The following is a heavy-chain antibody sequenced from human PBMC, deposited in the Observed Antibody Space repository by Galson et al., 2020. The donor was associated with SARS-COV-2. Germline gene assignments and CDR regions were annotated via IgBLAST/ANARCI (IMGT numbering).Heavy chain of an antibody. CDR1: GFTFSTYA. CDR3: AKETLYCSGGSCYYDFDY. J-gene: IGHJ4*02. CDR2: ISSSGGNT. V-gene: IGHV3-23*01. D-gene: IGHD2-15*01. Sequence: GGSLRLSCAASGFTFSTYAMSWVRQAPGKGLEWVSAISSSGGNTYYADSVKGRFTISRDNSKNTLFLQMNTLRAEDTAVYYCAKETLYCSGGSCYYDFDYWGQGTLVTVSS.